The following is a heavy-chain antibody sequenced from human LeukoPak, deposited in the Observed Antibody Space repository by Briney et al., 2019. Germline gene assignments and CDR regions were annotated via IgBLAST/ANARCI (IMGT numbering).Heavy chain of an antibody. CDR2: INPNSGGT. D-gene: IGHD5-24*01. V-gene: IGHV1-2*02. Sequence: GASVKASCKASGYTFTGYYMHWVRQAPGQGLEWMGWINPNSGGTNYAQKFQGRVTMTRDTSISTVYMELSRLRSDDTAVYYCARDRRDGYNPDYWGQGTLVTVSS. CDR1: GYTFTGYY. J-gene: IGHJ4*02. CDR3: ARDRRDGYNPDY.